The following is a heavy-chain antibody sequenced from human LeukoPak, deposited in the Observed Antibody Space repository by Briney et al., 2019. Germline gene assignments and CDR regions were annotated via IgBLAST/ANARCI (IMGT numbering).Heavy chain of an antibody. CDR1: GFSFGNHA. Sequence: GGSLRLSCAASGFSFGNHAMIWVRQAAGKGLEWVSVVSGSGDTTYYADSVRGRFTIFRDNSKNTLFLLLDSLRAEDTAVYYCARRAYSYYDYVWGSYRYHYYYMDVWGKGTTVTVSS. CDR2: VSGSGDTT. CDR3: ARRAYSYYDYVWGSYRYHYYYMDV. J-gene: IGHJ6*03. V-gene: IGHV3-23*01. D-gene: IGHD3-16*02.